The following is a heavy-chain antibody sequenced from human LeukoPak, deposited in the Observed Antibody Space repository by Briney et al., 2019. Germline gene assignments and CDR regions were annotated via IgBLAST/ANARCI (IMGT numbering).Heavy chain of an antibody. Sequence: ETLSLTCAVYGGSFSGYYWSWVRQAPGKGLEWVSAISGSGGSTYYADSVKGRFTISRDNSKNTLFLQMNSLRAEDTAVYYCAKVALYCSGGSCYHYWGQGTLVTVSS. J-gene: IGHJ4*02. V-gene: IGHV3-23*01. CDR2: ISGSGGST. D-gene: IGHD2-15*01. CDR3: AKVALYCSGGSCYHY. CDR1: GGSFSGYY.